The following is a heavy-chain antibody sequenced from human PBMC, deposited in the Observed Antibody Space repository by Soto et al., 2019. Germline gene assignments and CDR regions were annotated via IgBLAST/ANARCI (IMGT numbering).Heavy chain of an antibody. J-gene: IGHJ4*02. CDR2: ILHDGSNK. Sequence: GGSLRLSCVASGFNFSREGMHWVRQAPGKGLEWVAAILHDGSNKYYADSVKGRFTISRDKSKNTLYLQMNSLRAEDTAMYYCAKDLIMCDFLPGYYGPTSLVEYWGLGTLV. CDR3: AKDLIMCDFLPGYYGPTSLVEY. CDR1: GFNFSREG. V-gene: IGHV3-30*18. D-gene: IGHD3-9*01.